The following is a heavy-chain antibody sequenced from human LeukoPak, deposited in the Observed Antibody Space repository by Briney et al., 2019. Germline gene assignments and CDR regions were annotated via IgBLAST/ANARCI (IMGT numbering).Heavy chain of an antibody. V-gene: IGHV1-18*01. CDR1: GYTFTSYG. J-gene: IGHJ3*02. Sequence: GASVKVSCKTSGYTFTSYGISWVRQAPGQGLEWMGWINPNSGGTNYAQKLQGRVTMTTDTSTSTAYMELRSLRSDDTAVYYCARERGRSGDAFDIWGQGTMVTVSS. D-gene: IGHD1-14*01. CDR3: ARERGRSGDAFDI. CDR2: INPNSGGT.